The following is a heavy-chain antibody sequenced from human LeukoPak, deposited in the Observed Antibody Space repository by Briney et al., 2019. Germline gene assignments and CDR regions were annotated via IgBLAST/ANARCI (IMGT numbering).Heavy chain of an antibody. J-gene: IGHJ3*01. CDR3: VRVGGAFDL. V-gene: IGHV3-48*01. CDR1: GFTFSDYS. CDR2: ISSSSSTI. Sequence: GRSLRLSCAASGFTFSDYSMNWVRQAPEKGLEWISYISSSSSTIYYADSVKGRFTISRDNAKKSLYMQMNSLRAEDTAVYYCVRVGGAFDLWGQGTRVSVSS. D-gene: IGHD3-16*01.